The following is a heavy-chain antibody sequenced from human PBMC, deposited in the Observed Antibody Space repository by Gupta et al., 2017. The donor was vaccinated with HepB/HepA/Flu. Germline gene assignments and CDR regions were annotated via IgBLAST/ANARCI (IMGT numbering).Heavy chain of an antibody. CDR2: ISSSSSYI. J-gene: IGHJ3*02. D-gene: IGHD4/OR15-4a*01. CDR3: ARDPEGDYSEIQEALDI. V-gene: IGHV3-21*01. CDR1: GFTLSNCS. Sequence: EVQLVESGGGLVEPGGSLSFPCAAPGFTLSNCSMNWVRQAPGKGLEWVSSISSSSSYIYYADSVKGRFTIPRDNAKNLLYLQMKSLRAEDTAGDYGARDPEGDYSEIQEALDIWGHGTRVTVSA.